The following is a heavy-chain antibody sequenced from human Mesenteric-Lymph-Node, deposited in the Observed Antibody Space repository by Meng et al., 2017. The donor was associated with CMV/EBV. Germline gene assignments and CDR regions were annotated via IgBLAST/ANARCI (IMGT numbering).Heavy chain of an antibody. J-gene: IGHJ4*02. D-gene: IGHD1-26*01. CDR3: VRVLKGGTYFDY. V-gene: IGHV3-7*01. Sequence: ESLKISCAASGFTFSSYWMSWVRQAPGKGLEWVANIKQDGSEKYYVDSVKGRFTISRDDATNSLYLQMNSLRAEDAAVYFCVRVLKGGTYFDYWGQGTQVTVSS. CDR2: IKQDGSEK. CDR1: GFTFSSYW.